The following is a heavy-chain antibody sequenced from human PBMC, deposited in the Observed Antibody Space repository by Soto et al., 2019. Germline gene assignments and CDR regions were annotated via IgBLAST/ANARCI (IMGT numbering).Heavy chain of an antibody. CDR3: ARGRNSSRRRYYYYYGMVV. CDR2: INPNSGGT. CDR1: GYTFTGYY. V-gene: IGHV1-2*04. J-gene: IGHJ6*02. D-gene: IGHD6-13*01. Sequence: GASVKVSCKASGYTFTGYYMHWVRQAPGQGLEWMGWINPNSGGTNYAQKFQGWVTMTRDTSISTAYMELSRLRSDDTAVYYCARGRNSSRRRYYYYYGMVVWGQGTTVTVSS.